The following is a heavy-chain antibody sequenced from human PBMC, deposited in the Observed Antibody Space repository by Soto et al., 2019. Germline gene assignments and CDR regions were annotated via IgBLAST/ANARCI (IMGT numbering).Heavy chain of an antibody. Sequence: PSETLSLTCTVSGGSITSVYSCWRWIRQPPGEGLEWIGHIFDSGTTYTNPSLRSQVAISLDTSKNHFSLTLSSVTAADTAVYYCARGPSGDKVHYWGQGALVTVSS. J-gene: IGHJ4*02. D-gene: IGHD7-27*01. CDR2: IFDSGTT. V-gene: IGHV4-30-4*01. CDR3: ARGPSGDKVHY. CDR1: GGSITSVYSC.